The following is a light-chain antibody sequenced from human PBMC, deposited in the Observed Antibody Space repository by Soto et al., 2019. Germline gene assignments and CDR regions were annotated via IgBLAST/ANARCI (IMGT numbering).Light chain of an antibody. Sequence: QSVLTQPPSASGTPGQRVTISCSGSSSNIGGNTVSWYQQLPGTAPKLLIYLNNHRPSWVPDRFSGSKSGTSASLAISGLQSEDEDDYCCAAWDDNLSGVVFGGGTKLTVL. CDR3: AAWDDNLSGVV. CDR2: LNN. CDR1: SSNIGGNT. J-gene: IGLJ2*01. V-gene: IGLV1-44*01.